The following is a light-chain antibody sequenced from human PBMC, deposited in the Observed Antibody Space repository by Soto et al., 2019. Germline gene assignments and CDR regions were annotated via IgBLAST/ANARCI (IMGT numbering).Light chain of an antibody. V-gene: IGLV2-14*01. CDR2: DVS. J-gene: IGLJ1*01. CDR3: DSYTGSSSYP. Sequence: QSVLTQPASVSGSPGQSITISCTGTSSDVGGYKYVSWYQQHPGKAPKLMIYDVSNRPSGVSDRFSGSKSGNTASLTISGLQSEDGVNFYCDSYTGSSSYPFEIGTRVTVL. CDR1: SSDVGGYKY.